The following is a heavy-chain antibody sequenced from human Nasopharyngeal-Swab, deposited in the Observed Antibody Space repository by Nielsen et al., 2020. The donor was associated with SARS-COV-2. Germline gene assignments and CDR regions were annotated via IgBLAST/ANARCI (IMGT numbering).Heavy chain of an antibody. CDR1: GFTFSSYA. J-gene: IGHJ4*02. CDR3: ARGYSGSYYSPFDY. D-gene: IGHD1-26*01. V-gene: IGHV3-30-3*01. CDR2: ISYDGSNK. Sequence: GESLKISCAASGFTFSSYAMHWVRQAPGKGLEWVAVISYDGSNKYYADSVKGRFTISRDNSKNTLYLQMNSRRAEDTAVYYCARGYSGSYYSPFDYWGQGTLVTVSS.